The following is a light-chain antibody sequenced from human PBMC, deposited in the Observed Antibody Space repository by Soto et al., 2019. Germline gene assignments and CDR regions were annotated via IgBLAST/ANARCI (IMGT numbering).Light chain of an antibody. V-gene: IGKV3-11*01. CDR3: QQRYNWQYT. CDR2: DAS. CDR1: QSISYY. Sequence: EIVLTQSPVTLSLSPGERATLSCRASQSISYYLAWYQQKPGQAPRLLIYDASSRATDVPARFSGSGSGTXXXXXXXXXXXXXFAVYYCQQRYNWQYTFGQGTRLEI. J-gene: IGKJ2*01.